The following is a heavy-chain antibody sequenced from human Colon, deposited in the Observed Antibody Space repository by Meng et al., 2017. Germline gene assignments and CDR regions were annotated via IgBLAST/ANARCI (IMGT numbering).Heavy chain of an antibody. J-gene: IGHJ5*02. V-gene: IGHV4-34*02. CDR1: GGSFSGFY. Sequence: QVQIQQGGAGLSKPSETLSLTCAVSGGSFSGFYWSRIRQPPGKGLEWIGEIDHFGISNYNSSLKGRLTMSVDTSKKQISLTLTSVTAADTAVYYCATGLRHGDWFDPWGPGTLVTVSS. D-gene: IGHD4-17*01. CDR3: ATGLRHGDWFDP. CDR2: IDHFGIS.